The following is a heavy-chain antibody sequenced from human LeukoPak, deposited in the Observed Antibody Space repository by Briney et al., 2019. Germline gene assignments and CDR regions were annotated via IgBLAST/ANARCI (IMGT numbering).Heavy chain of an antibody. CDR1: GGYISTGNYY. Sequence: PSETLSLTCTVSGGYISTGNYYWSWIRQPAGKGLEWIGNIYTTGSTSHNPSLKSRVTISVDASKNQFSLRLSSVTAADTAVYYCARDWGPAAATPYYFDYWGQGTLVTVS. CDR2: IYTTGST. J-gene: IGHJ4*02. D-gene: IGHD6-13*01. V-gene: IGHV4-61*09. CDR3: ARDWGPAAATPYYFDY.